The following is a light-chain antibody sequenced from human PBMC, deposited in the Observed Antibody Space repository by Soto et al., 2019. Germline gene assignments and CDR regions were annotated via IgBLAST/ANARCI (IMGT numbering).Light chain of an antibody. CDR2: DVS. Sequence: QSALTQPRSVSGSPGQSVTISCTGTSSDVGGYNYVSWYQQHPGKAPKLMIYDVSQRPSGVPDRVSGSKSGNTASLTISGLQAEDEADYYCCSFAASYTGSNTLFGGGTKVTVL. V-gene: IGLV2-11*01. CDR1: SSDVGGYNY. J-gene: IGLJ2*01. CDR3: CSFAASYTGSNTL.